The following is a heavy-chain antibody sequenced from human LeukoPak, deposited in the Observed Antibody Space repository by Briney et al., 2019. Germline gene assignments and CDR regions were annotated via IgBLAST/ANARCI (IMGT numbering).Heavy chain of an antibody. CDR3: ASTLYCSGGSCPYYYYGMDV. Sequence: GRTLRLSCAVSGFTFSDHYMSWIRQAPGKRLEWVSYISSGSTYTNYADSVKGRFTISRDNAKNSLYLQMNSLRAEDTAVYYCASTLYCSGGSCPYYYYGMDVWGQGTTVTVSS. CDR1: GFTFSDHY. J-gene: IGHJ6*02. D-gene: IGHD2-15*01. CDR2: ISSGSTYT. V-gene: IGHV3-11*03.